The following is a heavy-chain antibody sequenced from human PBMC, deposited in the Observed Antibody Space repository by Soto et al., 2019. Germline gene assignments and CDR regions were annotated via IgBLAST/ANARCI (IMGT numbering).Heavy chain of an antibody. CDR2: VIPLFDTA. D-gene: IGHD5-18*01. CDR1: GGIFTNNA. Sequence: QVQVVQSGAEVKKPGSSVKVSCKVSGGIFTNNAISWVRQAPGQGLEGLGGVIPLFDTAYYAQIFRGRLRISANGTTTTAYTELSGLTSADTAVYLCATGGHNDGYNFYHGMDVWGQGTTVAVS. J-gene: IGHJ6*02. CDR3: ATGGHNDGYNFYHGMDV. V-gene: IGHV1-69*01.